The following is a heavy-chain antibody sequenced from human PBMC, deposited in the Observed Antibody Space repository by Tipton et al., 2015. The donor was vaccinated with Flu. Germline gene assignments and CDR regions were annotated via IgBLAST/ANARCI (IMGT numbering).Heavy chain of an antibody. Sequence: QPQLVQSGAEVKKPGASVKVSCKASGYTFTSYNMHWVRQAPGQGLEWMGIIYPAGGGISYAQKFQGRVIMTRDKSTGTVHMELSSLRSDDTAMYYCARDKGGGTYTFDVWGQGTMVTVSS. CDR3: ARDKGGGTYTFDV. V-gene: IGHV1-46*01. CDR1: GYTFTSYN. D-gene: IGHD1-1*01. J-gene: IGHJ3*01. CDR2: IYPAGGGI.